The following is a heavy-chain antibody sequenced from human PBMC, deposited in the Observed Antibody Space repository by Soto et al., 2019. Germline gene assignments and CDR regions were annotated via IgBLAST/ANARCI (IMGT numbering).Heavy chain of an antibody. CDR1: GFTFSNYG. J-gene: IGHJ4*02. Sequence: QVQLVESGGGVVQPGRSLRLSCAASGFTFSNYGMQWVRQAPGKGLEWVAVIWHDGTNQYYVDSVKGRFTISRDNSNNTLYLQLNSLRAEDTAVYYCARERGQIDSWGQGTLVTVSS. CDR2: IWHDGTNQ. V-gene: IGHV3-33*01. CDR3: ARERGQIDS.